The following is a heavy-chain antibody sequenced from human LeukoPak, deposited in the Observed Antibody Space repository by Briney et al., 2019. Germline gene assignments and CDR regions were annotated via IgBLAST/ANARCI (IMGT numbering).Heavy chain of an antibody. V-gene: IGHV3-33*01. CDR1: GFTFSSYG. CDR2: IWYDGSNK. Sequence: GGSLRLSCAASGFTFSSYGMHWVRQAPGKGLEWVAVIWYDGSNKYYADSVKGRFTISRDNSKNTLYLQMNSLRAEDTAVYYCAREGPWAKLVYWGQGTLVTVSS. J-gene: IGHJ4*02. CDR3: AREGPWAKLVY.